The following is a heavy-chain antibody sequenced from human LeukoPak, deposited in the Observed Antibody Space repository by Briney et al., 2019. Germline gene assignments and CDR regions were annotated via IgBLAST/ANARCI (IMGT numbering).Heavy chain of an antibody. CDR1: GFTFSSYG. D-gene: IGHD3-22*01. Sequence: GGSLRLSCAVSGFTFSSYGMHWVRQAPGKGLEWVAVISYDGSNKYYADSVKGRFTISRDNSKNTLYLQMNSLRAEDTAVYYCAKDQVTMINNWFDPWGQGTLVTVSS. V-gene: IGHV3-30*18. CDR2: ISYDGSNK. J-gene: IGHJ5*02. CDR3: AKDQVTMINNWFDP.